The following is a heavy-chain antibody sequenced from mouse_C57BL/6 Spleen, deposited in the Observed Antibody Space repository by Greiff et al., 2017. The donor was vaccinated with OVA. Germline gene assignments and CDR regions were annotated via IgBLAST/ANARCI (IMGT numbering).Heavy chain of an antibody. CDR2: INPNNGGT. Sequence: VQLQQSGPELVKPGASVKIPCKASGYTFTDYNMDWVKQSHGKSLEWIGDINPNNGGTIYNQKFKGKATLTVDKSSSTAYMELRSLTSEDTAVYDCARNYDYDEAWFAYWGQGTLVTVSA. CDR1: GYTFTDYN. D-gene: IGHD2-4*01. V-gene: IGHV1-18*01. J-gene: IGHJ3*01. CDR3: ARNYDYDEAWFAY.